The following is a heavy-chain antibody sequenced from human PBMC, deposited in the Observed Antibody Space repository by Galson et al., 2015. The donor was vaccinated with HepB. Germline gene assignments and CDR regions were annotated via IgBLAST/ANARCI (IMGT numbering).Heavy chain of an antibody. CDR1: GFTFSSYT. CDR2: SNSDGSST. V-gene: IGHV3-74*01. D-gene: IGHD3-3*01. J-gene: IGHJ4*02. CDR3: AREGYDFWSGYYTPYYFDY. Sequence: SLRLSCAASGFTFSSYTMNWVRQAPGKGLVWVSRSNSDGSSTTYADSVKGRFTVSRDNAKNTLYLQMNSLRAEDTAVYYCAREGYDFWSGYYTPYYFDYWGQGTLVTVSS.